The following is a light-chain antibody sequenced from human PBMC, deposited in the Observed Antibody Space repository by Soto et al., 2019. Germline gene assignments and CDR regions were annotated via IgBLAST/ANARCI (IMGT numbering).Light chain of an antibody. CDR2: AAS. Sequence: DIPMTQSPSSLSASVGDRVTITCRASQSISSYLNWYQQKPGKAPKLLIYAASSLQSGVPSRFSGSGSWTDFTLTISSLQPEDFATYYCQQSYSTRMYTFGQGTKLEIK. J-gene: IGKJ2*01. CDR3: QQSYSTRMYT. CDR1: QSISSY. V-gene: IGKV1-39*01.